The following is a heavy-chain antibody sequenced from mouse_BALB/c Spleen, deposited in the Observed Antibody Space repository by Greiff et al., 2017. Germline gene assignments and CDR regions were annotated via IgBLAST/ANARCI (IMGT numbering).Heavy chain of an antibody. CDR2: IDPYNGGT. J-gene: IGHJ2*01. CDR3: ARGAYGSSYGYYFDY. D-gene: IGHD1-1*01. V-gene: IGHV1S135*01. CDR1: GYSFTGYN. Sequence: VQLQQSGPELGKPGASVKISCKASGYSFTGYNMHWVKQSHRKSLEWIGYIDPYNGGTSYNQKSKGKATLTVDKSSSTAYMHLNSLTSEDSAIYYCARGAYGSSYGYYFDYWGQGTTLTGSS.